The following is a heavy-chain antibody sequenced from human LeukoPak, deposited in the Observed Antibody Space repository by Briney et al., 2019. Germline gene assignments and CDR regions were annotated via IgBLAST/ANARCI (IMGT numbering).Heavy chain of an antibody. CDR1: GLTFSNYA. V-gene: IGHV3-23*01. D-gene: IGHD3-9*01. J-gene: IGHJ4*02. CDR3: AQWGDYDILTGYYVSDY. CDR2: ITGSDGTT. Sequence: PGGSRRLSCAASGLTFSNYAMTWVRQAPGKGLEWVSAITGSDGTTYYADSVKGRFTISRDNSKNTLYLQMNSLRVEDTAVYYCAQWGDYDILTGYYVSDYWGQGTLVTVSS.